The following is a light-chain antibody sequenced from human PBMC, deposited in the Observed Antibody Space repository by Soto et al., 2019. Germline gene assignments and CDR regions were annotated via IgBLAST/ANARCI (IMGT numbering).Light chain of an antibody. CDR2: GAS. J-gene: IGKJ2*01. Sequence: EMVLTQSPGTLSLSPGERATLSCRASQSVSSSYLAWYQKKPGQAPILLIYGASSRATGNPARFSGSGSGTDFTLSISRLEPEDFAVYYCQHYGSSPYTCGQGTMLEIK. CDR3: QHYGSSPYT. CDR1: QSVSSSY. V-gene: IGKV3-20*01.